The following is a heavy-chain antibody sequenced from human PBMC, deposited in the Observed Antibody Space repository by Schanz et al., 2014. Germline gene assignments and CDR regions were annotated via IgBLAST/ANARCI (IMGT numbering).Heavy chain of an antibody. J-gene: IGHJ2*01. CDR2: VSSDGNND. V-gene: IGHV3-30*18. CDR1: GFTFSTHA. CDR3: AKDAPYPFDL. Sequence: QVQLVESGGGVVQPGRSLRLSCAASGFTFSTHAMHWVRQAPGKGLEWVALVSSDGNNDYYTDSVKGRFTISRDNSKNTVHLQMNSLRAEDTAVYYCAKDAPYPFDLWGRGTLITVSS.